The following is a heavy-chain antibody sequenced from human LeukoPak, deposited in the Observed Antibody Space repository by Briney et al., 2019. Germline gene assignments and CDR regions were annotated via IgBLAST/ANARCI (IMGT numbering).Heavy chain of an antibody. CDR2: IDYSGST. CDR1: RGSTSGYY. J-gene: IGHJ4*02. V-gene: IGHV4-59*01. CDR3: ARGGYYDNYFEN. D-gene: IGHD3-22*01. Sequence: NCSETVSLTCTVSRGSTSGYYWSWSRQPPGKGLEWIGYIDYSGSTNYNPSLKSRVTISVDTSKNQFSLKLSSVTAADTAVFYCARGGYYDNYFENWGQGTVDPVSS.